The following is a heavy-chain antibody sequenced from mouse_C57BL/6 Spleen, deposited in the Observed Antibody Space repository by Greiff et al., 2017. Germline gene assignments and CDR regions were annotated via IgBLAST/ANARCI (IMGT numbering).Heavy chain of an antibody. V-gene: IGHV5-16*01. Sequence: EVKVVEPEGGLVQPGSSMKLSCTASGFTFSDYYMAWVRQVPEKGLEWVANINYDGSSTYYLDSLKSRFIISRDNAKNILYLQMSSLESEDTATYYCARGYFDVWGTGTTVTVSS. CDR1: GFTFSDYY. CDR2: INYDGSST. CDR3: ARGYFDV. J-gene: IGHJ1*03.